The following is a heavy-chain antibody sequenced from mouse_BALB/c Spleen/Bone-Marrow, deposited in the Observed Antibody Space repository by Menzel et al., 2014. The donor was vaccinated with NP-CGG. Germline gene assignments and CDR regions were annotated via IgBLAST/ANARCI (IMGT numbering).Heavy chain of an antibody. D-gene: IGHD2-10*01. Sequence: VQLKESGAELVKPGASVKLSCTASGFNIKDTYMHWVKQRPEQGLGWIGRIDPANGNTKYDPKFQGKATITADTSSNTAYLQLSSLTSEDTAVYYCARPTSYWGQGALVTVSA. V-gene: IGHV14-3*02. J-gene: IGHJ3*01. CDR3: ARPTSY. CDR1: GFNIKDTY. CDR2: IDPANGNT.